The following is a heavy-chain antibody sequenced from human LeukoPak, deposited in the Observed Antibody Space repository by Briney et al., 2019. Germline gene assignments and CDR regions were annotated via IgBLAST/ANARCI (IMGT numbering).Heavy chain of an antibody. D-gene: IGHD5-18*01. CDR3: AKDRAQYSYGGLFDY. V-gene: IGHV3-23*01. J-gene: IGHJ4*02. Sequence: GGSLRLSCAASGFTFSSYAMSWVRQAPGEGLEWVSAISGSGGSTYYADSVKGRFTISRDNSKNTLYLQMNSLRAEDTAVYYCAKDRAQYSYGGLFDYWGQGTLVTVSS. CDR2: ISGSGGST. CDR1: GFTFSSYA.